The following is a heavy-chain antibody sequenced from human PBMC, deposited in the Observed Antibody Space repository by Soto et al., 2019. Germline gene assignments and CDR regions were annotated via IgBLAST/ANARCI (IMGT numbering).Heavy chain of an antibody. CDR3: TRGYGDYVRDY. J-gene: IGHJ4*02. CDR2: IRSKANNYAT. D-gene: IGHD4-17*01. V-gene: IGHV3-73*01. Sequence: EVQLVESGGGLVQPGESLKLSCAVSGFTFSGSAMHWVRQASGTGLEWVGRIRSKANNYATAYAASVKGRFTISRDDSKNTAYLQMNSLKSEDTAVYYCTRGYGDYVRDYWGQGTLVTVSS. CDR1: GFTFSGSA.